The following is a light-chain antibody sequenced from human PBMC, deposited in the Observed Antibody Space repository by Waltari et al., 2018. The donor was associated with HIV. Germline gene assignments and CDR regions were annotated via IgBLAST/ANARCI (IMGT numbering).Light chain of an antibody. CDR3: AAWDDSLNGHLL. CDR1: SSNIGSNP. J-gene: IGLJ2*01. CDR2: NNN. Sequence: QYVLTQPPSASGTPGQRVTVSCSGSSSNIGSNPVDWYQQLPGTAPRLLIYNNNVRPSGVPDRVSGSKSGTSASLAISGLQSEDEADYYWAAWDDSLNGHLLFGGGTKLTVL. V-gene: IGLV1-44*01.